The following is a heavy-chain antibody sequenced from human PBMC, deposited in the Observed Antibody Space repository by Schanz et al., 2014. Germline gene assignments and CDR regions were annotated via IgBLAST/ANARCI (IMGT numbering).Heavy chain of an antibody. V-gene: IGHV3-66*01. CDR3: ARGDAVACLDY. CDR2: IYSGVST. J-gene: IGHJ4*02. Sequence: EVRLVESGGGLVQPGGSLRLSCVASGFNFYTSAMNWVRQAPGRGLEWVSIIYSGVSTYYADSVKGRFTISRDNSKNTVYLQMNSLRGEDTGMYYCARGDAVACLDYWGRGTLXTVSS. D-gene: IGHD6-19*01. CDR1: GFNFYTSA.